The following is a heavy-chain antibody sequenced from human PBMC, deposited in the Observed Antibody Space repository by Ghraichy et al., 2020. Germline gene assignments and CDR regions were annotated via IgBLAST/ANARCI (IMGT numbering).Heavy chain of an antibody. CDR3: ARAKYQLLVGGWYFDL. J-gene: IGHJ2*01. CDR1: GGSISSYY. V-gene: IGHV4-59*01. D-gene: IGHD2-2*01. CDR2: IYYSGST. Sequence: SETLSLTCTVSGGSISSYYWSWIRQPPGKGLEWIGYIYYSGSTNYNPSLKSRVTISVDTSKNQFSLKLSSVTAADTAVYYCARAKYQLLVGGWYFDLWGRGTLVTVSS.